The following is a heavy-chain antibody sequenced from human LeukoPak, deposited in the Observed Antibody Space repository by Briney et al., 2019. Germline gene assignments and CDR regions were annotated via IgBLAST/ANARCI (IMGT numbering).Heavy chain of an antibody. CDR1: GYTFTSYD. Sequence: ASVKVSCKASGYTFTSYDINWVRQATGQGLEWMGWMNPNSGNTGYAQKFQGRVTMTRNTSISTAYMELSSLRSEDTALYYCARTYYDFWSGYSKLSDYWGQGTLVTVSS. V-gene: IGHV1-8*01. D-gene: IGHD3-3*01. J-gene: IGHJ4*02. CDR2: MNPNSGNT. CDR3: ARTYYDFWSGYSKLSDY.